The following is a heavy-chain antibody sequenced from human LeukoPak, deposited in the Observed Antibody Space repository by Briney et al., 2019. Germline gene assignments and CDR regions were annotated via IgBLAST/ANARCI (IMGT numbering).Heavy chain of an antibody. J-gene: IGHJ4*02. CDR2: INNNGGRT. D-gene: IGHD3-3*01. V-gene: IGHV3-64D*06. CDR1: GFIFINYD. CDR3: VKMYDGY. Sequence: GGSLRLSCSASGFIFINYDMHWVRQAPGKGLEYVSAINNNGGRTYYADSVKGRFTVSRDNPKNTLYLQMSSLRAEDTAVYYCVKMYDGYWGQGTLVTVSS.